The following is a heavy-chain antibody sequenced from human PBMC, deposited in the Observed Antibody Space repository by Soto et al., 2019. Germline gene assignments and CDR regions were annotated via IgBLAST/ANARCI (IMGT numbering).Heavy chain of an antibody. Sequence: GGSLRLSCAASGFTFSSYSMNWVRQAPGKGLEWVSYISSSSNPIYYAYTVKGPFTISRDNAKNSLNLQMNSLRAEDTAVYYCARGEVQLDRSGDYYYMDVWGKGTTVTVSS. CDR3: ARGEVQLDRSGDYYYMDV. CDR2: ISSSSNPI. V-gene: IGHV3-48*01. J-gene: IGHJ6*03. CDR1: GFTFSSYS. D-gene: IGHD1-1*01.